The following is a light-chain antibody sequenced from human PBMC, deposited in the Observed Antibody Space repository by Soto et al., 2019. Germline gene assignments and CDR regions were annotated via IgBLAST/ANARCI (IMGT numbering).Light chain of an antibody. Sequence: DIVMTQSPDSLAVSLGERATINCKSSQSVLYSSNNKNYLAWYQQKPGQPPKLLIYWASTRESGVPDRFSGSGSGTDFTLTISSLQAEDVAVPYCQQYYSTPPYTFGQGTKLEIK. J-gene: IGKJ2*01. V-gene: IGKV4-1*01. CDR1: QSVLYSSNNKNY. CDR3: QQYYSTPPYT. CDR2: WAS.